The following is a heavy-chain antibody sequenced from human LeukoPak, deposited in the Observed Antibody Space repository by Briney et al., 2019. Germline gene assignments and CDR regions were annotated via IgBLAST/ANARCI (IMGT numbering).Heavy chain of an antibody. CDR3: ARDLRHDSSGYGIDY. J-gene: IGHJ4*02. Sequence: ETLSLTCTVSGGSISSSSYYWGWIRQPPGKGLEWIGSIYYSGSTYHNPSLKSRVTISVDTSKNQFSLKLSSVTAADTAVYYCARDLRHDSSGYGIDYWGQGTLVTVSS. V-gene: IGHV4-39*07. D-gene: IGHD3-22*01. CDR2: IYYSGST. CDR1: GGSISSSSYY.